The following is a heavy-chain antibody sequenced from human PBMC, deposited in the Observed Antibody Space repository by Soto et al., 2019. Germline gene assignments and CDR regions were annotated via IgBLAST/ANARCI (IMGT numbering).Heavy chain of an antibody. V-gene: IGHV3-73*02. CDR1: GFSFSDSG. J-gene: IGHJ4*02. CDR3: TVDYDTTSSH. Sequence: EVQLVESGGGLVQPGGSLKLSCAASGFSFSDSGMHWVRQASGKGLEWVGRIRSKANNYATPYAASVKGRFTISRDDSKNTAYLQMNSLKAEDTAVYYCTVDYDTTSSHWGQGTLVTVSS. CDR2: IRSKANNYAT. D-gene: IGHD3-22*01.